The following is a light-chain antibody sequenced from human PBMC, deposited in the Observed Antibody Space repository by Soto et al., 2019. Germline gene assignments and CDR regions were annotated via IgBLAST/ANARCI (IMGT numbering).Light chain of an antibody. CDR1: QSVSSSY. Sequence: EIVLTQSPGTLSLSPGERATLSCRASQSVSSSYFAWYQQKPGQAPRLLIYGASSRATGIPDRFGGSGSGTDFTLTISRLEPEDFAVYYCQQYATSSITFGQGTRLEIK. J-gene: IGKJ5*01. CDR2: GAS. CDR3: QQYATSSIT. V-gene: IGKV3-20*01.